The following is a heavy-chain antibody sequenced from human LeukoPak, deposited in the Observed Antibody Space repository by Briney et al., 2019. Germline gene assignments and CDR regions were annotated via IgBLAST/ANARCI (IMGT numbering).Heavy chain of an antibody. Sequence: GGSPRLSCAASGFTFSSYAMTWVRQAPGKGLEWVSGISGSGGRTNYPDSVKGRFTISRDNSKNTLYLQMNSLRGEDTAVYYCAKAMVYGGGSYYYYGMDVWGQGTTVTVSS. CDR2: ISGSGGRT. D-gene: IGHD4-23*01. CDR1: GFTFSSYA. J-gene: IGHJ6*02. V-gene: IGHV3-23*01. CDR3: AKAMVYGGGSYYYYGMDV.